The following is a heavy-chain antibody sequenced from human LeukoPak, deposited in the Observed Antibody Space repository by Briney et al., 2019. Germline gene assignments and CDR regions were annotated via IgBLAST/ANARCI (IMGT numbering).Heavy chain of an antibody. V-gene: IGHV4-34*01. D-gene: IGHD6-13*01. CDR2: INHSGST. J-gene: IGHJ6*03. Sequence: SETLSLTRAVYGGSFSGYYWSWIRQPPGKGLEWIGEINHSGSTNYNPSLKSRVTISVDTSKNQFSLKLSSVTAADTAVYYCARVGSSSWYYYYYMDVWGKGTTVTVSS. CDR3: ARVGSSSWYYYYYMDV. CDR1: GGSFSGYY.